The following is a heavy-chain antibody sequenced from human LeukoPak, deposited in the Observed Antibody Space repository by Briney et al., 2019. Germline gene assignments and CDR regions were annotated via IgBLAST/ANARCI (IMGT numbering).Heavy chain of an antibody. Sequence: SETLSLTCTVSGGSISSGSYYWSWIRQPAGKGQEWIGGIYTSGSTNYNPSLKSRVTISVDTSKNQFSLKLSSVTAADTAVYYCAGNYYGSGSYYSEDRYWGQGTLVTVSS. CDR2: IYTSGST. J-gene: IGHJ4*02. V-gene: IGHV4-61*02. CDR1: GGSISSGSYY. CDR3: AGNYYGSGSYYSEDRY. D-gene: IGHD3-10*01.